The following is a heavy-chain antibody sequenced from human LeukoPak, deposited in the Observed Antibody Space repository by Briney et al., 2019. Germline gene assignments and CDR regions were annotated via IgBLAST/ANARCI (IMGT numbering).Heavy chain of an antibody. CDR1: GFTFSSYA. V-gene: IGHV3-23*01. D-gene: IGHD3-22*01. J-gene: IGHJ4*02. Sequence: GESLRLSCAGSGFTFSSYAMSWVRQAPGKGLEWVSTMTGNGGTTYYADSVKGRFIISRDNSKNTLYLQMNSLRAEDTAVYYCAKRGYYYDSSGYFYFDYWGQGTLVTVSS. CDR3: AKRGYYYDSSGYFYFDY. CDR2: MTGNGGTT.